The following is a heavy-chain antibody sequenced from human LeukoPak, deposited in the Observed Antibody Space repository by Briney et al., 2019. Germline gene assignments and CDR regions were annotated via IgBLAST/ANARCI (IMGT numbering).Heavy chain of an antibody. Sequence: GASVKVSCKASGYTFTGYYMHWVRQAPGQGLEWMGWINPNSGGTNDAQKFQGRVTMTRDTSISTAYMELSRLRSDDTAVYYCARSLYSGYDLGYWGQGTLVTVSS. V-gene: IGHV1-2*02. D-gene: IGHD5-12*01. J-gene: IGHJ4*02. CDR3: ARSLYSGYDLGY. CDR2: INPNSGGT. CDR1: GYTFTGYY.